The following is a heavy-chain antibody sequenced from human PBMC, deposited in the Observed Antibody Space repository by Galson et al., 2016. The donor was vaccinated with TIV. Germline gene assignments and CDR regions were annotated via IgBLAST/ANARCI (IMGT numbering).Heavy chain of an antibody. CDR3: AKDHFPRYFDL. D-gene: IGHD3-3*02. CDR1: GLSVKNDY. V-gene: IGHV3-23*01. J-gene: IGHJ2*01. CDR2: LSAGGST. Sequence: SLRLSCAASGLSVKNDYMTWVRQAPGKGLEWVSALSAGGSTYYADSVKGRFTISRDNSKNTLYLQMISLRAEDTALYYCAKDHFPRYFDLWGRGTLVTVS.